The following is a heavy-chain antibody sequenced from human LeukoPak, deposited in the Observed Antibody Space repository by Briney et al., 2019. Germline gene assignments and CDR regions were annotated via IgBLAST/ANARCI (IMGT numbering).Heavy chain of an antibody. D-gene: IGHD2-15*01. CDR1: GYTFITYG. V-gene: IGHV1-18*01. Sequence: ASVKVSCKASGYTFITYGISWVRQAPGQGLEWMGWISPYNGNTNYAQKVQGRLTMTTDTFTSSAYMELRSLRSDDTAVYYCAREGYCSGGSCYSGIIDFWGQGTLVTVSS. CDR2: ISPYNGNT. J-gene: IGHJ4*02. CDR3: AREGYCSGGSCYSGIIDF.